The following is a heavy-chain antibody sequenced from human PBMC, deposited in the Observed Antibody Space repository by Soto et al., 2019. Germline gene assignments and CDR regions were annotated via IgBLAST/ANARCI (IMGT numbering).Heavy chain of an antibody. CDR1: GDSVTISDYY. CDR2: IHYSGST. CDR3: AAHDSGGYYAEY. J-gene: IGHJ4*02. Sequence: QLQLQESGPGLVKPSETLSLTCTVSGDSVTISDYYWGGIRQPPGKGLEWIGSIHYSGSTYYNPSLKSRVTISGDTSKKQFSLKLTSVTAADAAVYYCAAHDSGGYYAEYWGQGTLVTVSA. D-gene: IGHD3-22*01. V-gene: IGHV4-39*01.